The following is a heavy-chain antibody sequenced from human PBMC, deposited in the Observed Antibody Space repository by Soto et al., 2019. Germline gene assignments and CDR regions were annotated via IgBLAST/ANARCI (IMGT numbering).Heavy chain of an antibody. J-gene: IGHJ5*02. CDR1: GYTFTSYA. CDR3: ARDWVAATGIPFDP. V-gene: IGHV1-3*01. Sequence: GASVKVSCKASGYTFTSYAMHWVRQAPGQRLEWMGWINAGNGNTKYSQKFQGRVTITRDTSASTAYMELSSLRSEDTAVYYCARDWVAATGIPFDPWGQGTLVTVSS. D-gene: IGHD2-15*01. CDR2: INAGNGNT.